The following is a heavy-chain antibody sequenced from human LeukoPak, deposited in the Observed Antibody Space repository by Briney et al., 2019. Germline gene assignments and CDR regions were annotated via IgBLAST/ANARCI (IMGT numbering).Heavy chain of an antibody. CDR1: GFTFGTYG. D-gene: IGHD3-10*01. J-gene: IGHJ4*02. Sequence: GGSLRLSCAASGFTFGTYGMHWVRQAPGKGLEWVAVIWYDGSKKYYADSVKGRFTISRDTSKSTLSLQMNSLRAEDTAVYYCAKDRGSQAPPDYWGQGTLVTVSS. CDR2: IWYDGSKK. V-gene: IGHV3-33*06. CDR3: AKDRGSQAPPDY.